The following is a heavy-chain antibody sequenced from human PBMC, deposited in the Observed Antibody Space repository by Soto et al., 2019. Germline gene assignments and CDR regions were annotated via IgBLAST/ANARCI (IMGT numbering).Heavy chain of an antibody. CDR2: ISSNGGRT. D-gene: IGHD1-7*01. V-gene: IGHV3-23*01. Sequence: EVQVLESGGGLVQPGGSLRLSCAASGFTFSVYAMSWVRQAPGKGLEWVSAISSNGGRTFYADSLRGRFTISRDNSKSALYLHMNNLRAEDTAIYYCAKYSELPYEAYLQQWGQGTLVIVSS. J-gene: IGHJ1*01. CDR1: GFTFSVYA. CDR3: AKYSELPYEAYLQQ.